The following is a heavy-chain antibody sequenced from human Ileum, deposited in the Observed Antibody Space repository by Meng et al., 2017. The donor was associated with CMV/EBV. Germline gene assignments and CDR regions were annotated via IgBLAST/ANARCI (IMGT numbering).Heavy chain of an antibody. D-gene: IGHD2-2*02. CDR1: SSYD. J-gene: IGHJ5*02. Sequence: SSYDWGWIRQPQGEGLEWIGNNYYIGNTFYNPWLKRRVTISIDTSRRQLSLKLNSVTAADTAVYYCVRGFHCSSASCYKINWFDPWGQGTLVTVSS. CDR2: NYYIGNT. V-gene: IGHV4-39*07. CDR3: VRGFHCSSASCYKINWFDP.